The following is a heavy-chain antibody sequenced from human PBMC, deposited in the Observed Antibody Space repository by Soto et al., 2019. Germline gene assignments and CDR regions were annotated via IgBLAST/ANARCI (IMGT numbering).Heavy chain of an antibody. CDR2: IWYDGSNK. CDR3: ARDSSYYGMDV. V-gene: IGHV3-33*01. J-gene: IGHJ6*02. CDR1: GFTFSSYG. Sequence: VQLVESGGDLVQPGRSLRLSCTASGFTFSSYGMHWVRQAPGKGLEWVAVIWYDGSNKYYADSVKGRFTISRDNSKNTLYLQMNSLRAEDTAVYYCARDSSYYGMDVWGQGTTVTVSS.